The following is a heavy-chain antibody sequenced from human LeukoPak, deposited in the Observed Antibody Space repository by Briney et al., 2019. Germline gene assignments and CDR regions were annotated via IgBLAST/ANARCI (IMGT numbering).Heavy chain of an antibody. V-gene: IGHV1-46*01. CDR2: ITPSGTFT. J-gene: IGHJ4*02. CDR1: GYTFTGYY. D-gene: IGHD1-1*01. Sequence: RASVKVSCKASGYTFTGYYIHWVRQAPGQGPEWLGIITPSGTFTRYALKFQGRVTMNSDTSTSTVYLEVNTLTSEDTAVYYCVRSIQTSHPHFDSWGQGTLVTVSS. CDR3: VRSIQTSHPHFDS.